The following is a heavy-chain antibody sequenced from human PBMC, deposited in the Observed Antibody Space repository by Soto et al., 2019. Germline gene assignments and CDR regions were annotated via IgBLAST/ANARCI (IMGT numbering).Heavy chain of an antibody. D-gene: IGHD4-17*01. CDR1: GFTFGSYA. J-gene: IGHJ2*01. CDR3: AFRDYGDNLNL. V-gene: IGHV3-23*01. CDR2: ISGSGGST. Sequence: PGGSLRLSCTASGFTFGSYAMSWVRQAPGKGLEWVSAISGSGGSTYYADSVKGRFTISRDNSKNTLYLQMNSLRAEDTAVYYCAFRDYGDNLNLWGRGTLLTVSS.